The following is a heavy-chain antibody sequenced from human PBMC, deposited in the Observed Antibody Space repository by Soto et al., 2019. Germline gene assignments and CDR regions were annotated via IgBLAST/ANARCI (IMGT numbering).Heavy chain of an antibody. CDR2: ISTGSEYI. CDR3: TRDRQLVQDWFDP. V-gene: IGHV3-21*06. Sequence: GGAVRLSCAASGVTCSSYNMNWVRQAPGKGLEWVSFISTGSEYIYYADSVKGRFDISRDNAKNSLYLQMNSLRAEDTAVYYCTRDRQLVQDWFDPWGQGTLVTVSS. D-gene: IGHD6-13*01. CDR1: GVTCSSYN. J-gene: IGHJ5*02.